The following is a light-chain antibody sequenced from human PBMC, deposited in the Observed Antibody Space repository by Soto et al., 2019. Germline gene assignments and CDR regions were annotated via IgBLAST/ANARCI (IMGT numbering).Light chain of an antibody. CDR3: QQRSNSYT. V-gene: IGKV3-11*01. CDR1: QSVSYY. Sequence: EIVLTQSPATLSLSPGERATLSCRASQSVSYYLAWYQQKPGQAPRLLIYDASNRATGIPSRFSGSGSGTDFTLTISSLEPEDFAIYYCQQRSNSYTFGQGTKLEIK. CDR2: DAS. J-gene: IGKJ2*01.